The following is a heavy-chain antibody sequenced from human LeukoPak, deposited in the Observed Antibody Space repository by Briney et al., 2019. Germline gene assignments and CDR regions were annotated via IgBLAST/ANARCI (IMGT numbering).Heavy chain of an antibody. CDR2: INHSGST. Sequence: SETLSLTCAVYGGSFSGYYWSWIRQPPGKGLEWIGEINHSGSTNYNPSLKSRVTISVDTSKNQFSLTLSFVTAADTAVCYCARQHDSYYYYYIDVWGSGTTVTVSS. CDR3: ARQHDSYYYYYIDV. V-gene: IGHV4-34*01. CDR1: GGSFSGYY. J-gene: IGHJ6*03.